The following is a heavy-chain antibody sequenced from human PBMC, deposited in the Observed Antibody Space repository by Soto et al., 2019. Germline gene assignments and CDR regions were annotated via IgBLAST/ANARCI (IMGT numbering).Heavy chain of an antibody. CDR3: ARDTDHYYDSSGYYYRSVYYYYYGMDV. D-gene: IGHD3-22*01. CDR1: GFTFSSYA. CDR2: ISYDGSNK. J-gene: IGHJ6*02. Sequence: GGSLRLSCAASGFTFSSYAMHWVRQAPGKGLEWVAVISYDGSNKYYADSVKGRFTISRDNSKNTLYLQMNSLRAEDTAVYYCARDTDHYYDSSGYYYRSVYYYYYGMDVWGQGTTVTVSS. V-gene: IGHV3-30-3*01.